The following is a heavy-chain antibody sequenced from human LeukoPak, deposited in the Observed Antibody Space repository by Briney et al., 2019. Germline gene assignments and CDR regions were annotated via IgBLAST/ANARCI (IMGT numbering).Heavy chain of an antibody. D-gene: IGHD2-2*01. J-gene: IGHJ6*02. V-gene: IGHV4-59*06. CDR3: ARENIVVVPAAMPVGHYYYYYGMDV. CDR1: GGSISSYY. Sequence: PSETLSLTCTVSGGSISSYYWSWIRQHPGKGLEWIGYIYYSGSTYYNPSLKSRVTISVDTSKNQFSLKLSSVTAADTAVYYCARENIVVVPAAMPVGHYYYYYGMDVWGQGTTVTVSS. CDR2: IYYSGST.